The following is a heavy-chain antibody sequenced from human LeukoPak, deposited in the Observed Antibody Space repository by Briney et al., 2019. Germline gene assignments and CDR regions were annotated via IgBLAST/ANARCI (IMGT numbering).Heavy chain of an antibody. CDR2: INPNSGGT. D-gene: IGHD3-10*01. CDR3: ARGSSGSYYSPFDY. V-gene: IGHV1-2*02. Sequence: GASVKVSCKASGYTFTGYYMHWVRQAPGQGLEWMGWINPNSGGTNYAQKFQGRVTMTRDTSISTAYMELSRLRSDDTAVYYCARGSSGSYYSPFDYWGQGTLVTVSS. CDR1: GYTFTGYY. J-gene: IGHJ4*02.